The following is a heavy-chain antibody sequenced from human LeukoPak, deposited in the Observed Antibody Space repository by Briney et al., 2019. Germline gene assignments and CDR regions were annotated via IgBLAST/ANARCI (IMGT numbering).Heavy chain of an antibody. Sequence: TSETLSLTCTVSGGSISSYYWSWIRQPPGKGLEWIGYIYYSGSTNYNPSLKSRVTISVDTSKNQFSLKLSSVTAADTAVYYCARAHAYYDSSGYYYGSAFDIWGQGTMVTVSS. V-gene: IGHV4-59*01. CDR1: GGSISSYY. D-gene: IGHD3-22*01. CDR2: IYYSGST. CDR3: ARAHAYYDSSGYYYGSAFDI. J-gene: IGHJ3*02.